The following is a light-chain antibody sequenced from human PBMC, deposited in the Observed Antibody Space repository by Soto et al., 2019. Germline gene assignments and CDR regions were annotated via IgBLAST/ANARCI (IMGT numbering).Light chain of an antibody. V-gene: IGKV1-5*01. CDR1: EDIDTS. CDR3: QHYDTFSWT. Sequence: DIQMTQSPSTLSVSLGDRITITCRASEDIDTSLAWFQQRPGKAPKVLIAGASGLMNGVPSTFSGSGSGTEFALTISSVQPDDFDTYFCQHYDTFSWTLGQGTKVDI. J-gene: IGKJ1*01. CDR2: GAS.